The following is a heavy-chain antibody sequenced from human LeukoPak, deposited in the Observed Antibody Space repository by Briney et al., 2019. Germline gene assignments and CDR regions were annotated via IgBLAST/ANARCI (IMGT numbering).Heavy chain of an antibody. V-gene: IGHV4-34*01. D-gene: IGHD5-18*01. CDR2: INHSGST. CDR1: GGSFSGYY. J-gene: IGHJ4*02. CDR3: ARVRGYSYGDGDY. Sequence: SETLSLTCAVYGGSFSGYYWSWIRQPPGKGLEWIGEINHSGSTNYNPSLKSRVTISVDTSKNQFSLKLSSVTAADTAVYYCARVRGYSYGDGDYWGQGTLVTVSS.